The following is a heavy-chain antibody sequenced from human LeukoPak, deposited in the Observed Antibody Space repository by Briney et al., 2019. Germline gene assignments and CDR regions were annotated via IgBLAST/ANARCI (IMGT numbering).Heavy chain of an antibody. CDR1: GFTFSSYG. CDR2: ISYDGSNK. CDR3: ARERYNWNYAFDY. D-gene: IGHD1-7*01. Sequence: PGGSLRLSCAASGFTFSSYGMHWVRQAPGKGLEWVAVISYDGSNKYYADSVKGRFTISRDNSKNTLYLQMNSLRAEDTAVYYCARERYNWNYAFDYWGQGTLVTVSS. V-gene: IGHV3-30*03. J-gene: IGHJ4*02.